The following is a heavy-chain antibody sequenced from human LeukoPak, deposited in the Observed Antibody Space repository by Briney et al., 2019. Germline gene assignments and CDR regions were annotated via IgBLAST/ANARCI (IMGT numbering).Heavy chain of an antibody. CDR2: IIGTGDST. V-gene: IGHV3-23*01. D-gene: IGHD3-10*01. J-gene: IGHJ4*02. Sequence: PGRSLRLSCAASGFTFRNHGMSWVRQAPGKGLEWVSGIIGTGDSTFYADPVKGRFTISRDNSRNTLYLHMNSLRVDDTAVYYCARVEGGSGSYFDYWGQGTLVTVSS. CDR3: ARVEGGSGSYFDY. CDR1: GFTFRNHG.